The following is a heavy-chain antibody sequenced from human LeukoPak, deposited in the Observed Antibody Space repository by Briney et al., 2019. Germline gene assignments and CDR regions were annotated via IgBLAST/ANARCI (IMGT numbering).Heavy chain of an antibody. CDR3: ARSWIQLWLSSGFDY. D-gene: IGHD5-18*01. V-gene: IGHV1-69*05. Sequence: GASVKVSCKASGGTFSSYAISWVRQAPRQRLEWMGGIIPIFGTANYAQKFQGRVTITTDESTSTAYMELSSLRSEDTAVYYCARSWIQLWLSSGFDYWGQGTLVTVSS. CDR2: IIPIFGTA. J-gene: IGHJ4*02. CDR1: GGTFSSYA.